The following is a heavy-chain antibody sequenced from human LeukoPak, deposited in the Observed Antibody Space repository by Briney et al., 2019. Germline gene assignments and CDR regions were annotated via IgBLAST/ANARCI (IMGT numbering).Heavy chain of an antibody. D-gene: IGHD2-2*01. CDR1: GFTFSSYA. V-gene: IGHV3-23*01. Sequence: GGSLRLSCAASGFTFSSYAMSWVRQAPGKGLEWVSAISGSGGSTYYADSVKGRFTISRDNSKNTLYLQMNSLRAEDTAVYYCAKVLGYCSSTSCSSYYFDYWGQGTLVTVSS. J-gene: IGHJ4*02. CDR3: AKVLGYCSSTSCSSYYFDY. CDR2: ISGSGGST.